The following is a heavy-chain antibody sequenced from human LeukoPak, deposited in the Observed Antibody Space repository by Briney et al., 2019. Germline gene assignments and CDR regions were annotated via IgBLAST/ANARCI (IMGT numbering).Heavy chain of an antibody. Sequence: GGSLRLSCAASGFTFSSFAMHWVRQAPGKGLEWVAVISLNGGDTNYAGSVKGRFTISRDNSKNTPYLQMNSLRAEDTAVYYCARDPTTRSNRAQFYSDYWGQGTLVIVSS. J-gene: IGHJ4*02. CDR3: ARDPTTRSNRAQFYSDY. D-gene: IGHD4-17*01. CDR1: GFTFSSFA. V-gene: IGHV3-30*04. CDR2: ISLNGGDT.